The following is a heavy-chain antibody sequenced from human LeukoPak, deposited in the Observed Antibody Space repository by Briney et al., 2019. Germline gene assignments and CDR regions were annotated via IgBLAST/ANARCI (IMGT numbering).Heavy chain of an antibody. Sequence: ASVKVSCKASGYAFTSYGISWVRQAPGQGLEWMGWINPNSGGTNYAQKFQGRATMTRDTSISTAYMELSRLRSDDTAVYYCARGWDYGDLDYWGQGTLVTVSS. CDR1: GYAFTSYG. CDR3: ARGWDYGDLDY. J-gene: IGHJ4*02. V-gene: IGHV1-2*02. D-gene: IGHD4-17*01. CDR2: INPNSGGT.